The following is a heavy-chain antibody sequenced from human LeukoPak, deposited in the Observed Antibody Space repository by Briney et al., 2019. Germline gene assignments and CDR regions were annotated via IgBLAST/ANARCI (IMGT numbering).Heavy chain of an antibody. J-gene: IGHJ4*02. D-gene: IGHD4-17*01. CDR3: ARSPYGDYVDY. CDR2: ISSSSSYT. Sequence: GGSLRLSCAASGFTFSDYYMSWIRQAPGKGLEWVSYISSSSSYTNYADSAKGRFTISRDNAKNSLYLQMNSLRAEDTAVYYCARSPYGDYVDYWGQGTLVTVSS. V-gene: IGHV3-11*06. CDR1: GFTFSDYY.